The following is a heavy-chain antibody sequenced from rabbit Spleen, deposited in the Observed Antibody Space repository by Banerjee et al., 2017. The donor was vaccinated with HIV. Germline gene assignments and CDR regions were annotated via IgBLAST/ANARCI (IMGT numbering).Heavy chain of an antibody. V-gene: IGHV1S40*01. D-gene: IGHD6-1*01. CDR1: GIDFSSHYY. CDR2: IATSSDKK. Sequence: QSLEESGGDLVKPGASLTLTCTASGIDFSSHYYICWVRQAPGKGLEWIECIATSSDKKWYANWAKGRFTISKTSSTTMTLRMTSLSAADTATYFCARAPYAGIAVYGYAQNLWGPGTLVTVS. J-gene: IGHJ4*01. CDR3: ARAPYAGIAVYGYAQNL.